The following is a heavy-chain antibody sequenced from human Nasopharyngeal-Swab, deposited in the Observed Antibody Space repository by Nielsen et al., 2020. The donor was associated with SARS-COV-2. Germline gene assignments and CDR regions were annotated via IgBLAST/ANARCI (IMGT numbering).Heavy chain of an antibody. CDR3: ATTPAYSGSYEAGPATNGEFDY. D-gene: IGHD1-26*01. J-gene: IGHJ4*02. V-gene: IGHV1-24*01. CDR2: FDPEDGET. CDR1: GYTLTELS. Sequence: ASVKVSCKVSGYTLTELSMHWVRQAPGKGLEWMGGFDPEDGETIYAQKFQGRVTMTEDTSTDTAYMELSSLRSEDTAVYYCATTPAYSGSYEAGPATNGEFDYWGQGTLVTVPS.